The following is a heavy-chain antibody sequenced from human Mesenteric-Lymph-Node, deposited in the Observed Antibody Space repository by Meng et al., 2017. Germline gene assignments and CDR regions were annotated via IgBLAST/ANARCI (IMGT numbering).Heavy chain of an antibody. Sequence: ETLSLTCAASGFTVSSNYMSWVRQAPGKGLEWVSVIYSGGSTYYADSVKGRFTISRDNSKNTLYLQMNSLRAEDTAVYYCARAPPLWFGELLSYYYGMDVWGQGTTVTVSS. CDR3: ARAPPLWFGELLSYYYGMDV. CDR2: IYSGGST. J-gene: IGHJ6*02. V-gene: IGHV3-66*02. CDR1: GFTVSSNY. D-gene: IGHD3-10*01.